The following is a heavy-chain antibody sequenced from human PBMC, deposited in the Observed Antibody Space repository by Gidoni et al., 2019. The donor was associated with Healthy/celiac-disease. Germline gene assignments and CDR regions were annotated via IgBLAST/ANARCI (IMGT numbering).Heavy chain of an antibody. D-gene: IGHD3-22*01. CDR2: ISAYNGNT. CDR1: GDTFTSYG. Sequence: QVQLVQSGAEVKKPVAAVTVSCTASGDTFTSYGISWVRQAPGQGLECMGWISAYNGNTNYAQKLQGRVTMTTDTSTSTAYMDLRSLRSDDTAVYYCARSPYYYDSSGRFDYWGQGTLVTVSS. J-gene: IGHJ4*02. V-gene: IGHV1-18*04. CDR3: ARSPYYYDSSGRFDY.